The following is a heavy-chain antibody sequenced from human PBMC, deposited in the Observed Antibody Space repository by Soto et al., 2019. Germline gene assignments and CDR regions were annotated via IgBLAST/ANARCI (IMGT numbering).Heavy chain of an antibody. D-gene: IGHD1-20*01. CDR3: ARERYSRKFDGILY. J-gene: IGHJ4*02. CDR2: INPNSGGT. CDR1: GYTFIDYY. V-gene: IGHV1-2*02. Sequence: QVRLVQSGAEVKKPGASVKVSCKASGYTFIDYYMHWVRQAPGQGLEWMGWINPNSGGTKYAQKFQGRVTMTRDTSTSKGYMDLSRLRSDDTAVYYCARERYSRKFDGILYWGQGTLVTVSS.